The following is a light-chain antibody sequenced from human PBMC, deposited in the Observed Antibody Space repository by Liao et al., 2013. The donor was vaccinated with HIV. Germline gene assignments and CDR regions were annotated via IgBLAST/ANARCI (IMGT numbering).Light chain of an antibody. Sequence: SYELTQPPSVSVAPGKTAKITCGGNNIGSKSVHWYQQRPGQAPVVVIYYDSDRPSGIPERFSGSNSGNTATLTISRVEAGDEADYYCQVWDSSSDLWVFGGGTMLTVL. CDR3: QVWDSSSDLWV. J-gene: IGLJ3*02. CDR1: NIGSKS. V-gene: IGLV3-21*04. CDR2: YDS.